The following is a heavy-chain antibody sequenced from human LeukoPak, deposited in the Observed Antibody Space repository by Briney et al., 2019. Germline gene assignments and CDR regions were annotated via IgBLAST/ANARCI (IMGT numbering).Heavy chain of an antibody. CDR1: GFTFSSNV. V-gene: IGHV3-23*01. CDR3: AKESSGGWYFDY. Sequence: GGSLRLSCVASGFTFSSNVMIWVRQAPGKGLEWVSSIPASGGSTYYADSVKGRFTISRDNSKNNLYLQMNSLRAEDTAVYYCAKESSGGWYFDYWGQGTLVTVSS. CDR2: IPASGGST. J-gene: IGHJ4*02. D-gene: IGHD6-19*01.